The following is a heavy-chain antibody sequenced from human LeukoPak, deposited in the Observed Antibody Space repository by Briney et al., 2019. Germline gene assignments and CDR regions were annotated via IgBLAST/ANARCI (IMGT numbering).Heavy chain of an antibody. V-gene: IGHV4-61*02. CDR2: IYTSGST. CDR1: GGSISSSSYY. D-gene: IGHD6-13*01. J-gene: IGHJ4*02. Sequence: SETLSLTCTVSGGSISSSSYYWSWIRQPAGKGLEWIGRIYTSGSTNYNPSLKSRVTMSVDTSKNQFSLKLSSVTAADTAVYYCARWGIAAAGTPNFDYWGQGTLVTVSS. CDR3: ARWGIAAAGTPNFDY.